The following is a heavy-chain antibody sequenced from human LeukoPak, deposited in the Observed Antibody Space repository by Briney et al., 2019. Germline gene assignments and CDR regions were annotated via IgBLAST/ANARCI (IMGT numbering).Heavy chain of an antibody. CDR2: ISSSGGYM. CDR1: GFTFSSYE. J-gene: IGHJ5*01. Sequence: GGSLRLSCAASGFTFSSYEMDWVRQAPERGLEWISYISSSGGYMYADSVKGRFTISRDNAKNSLSLQMNSLRVEDTGVYYCARHNGWFDYWGQGTLVTVSS. V-gene: IGHV3-48*03. CDR3: ARHNGWFDY. D-gene: IGHD2-8*01.